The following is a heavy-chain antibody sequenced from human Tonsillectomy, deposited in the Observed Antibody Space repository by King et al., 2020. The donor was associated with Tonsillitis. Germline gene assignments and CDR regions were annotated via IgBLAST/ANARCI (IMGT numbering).Heavy chain of an antibody. CDR2: ISYDGSNK. Sequence: VQLVESGGGVVQPGRSLRLSCAASGFTFSSYGMHWVRQAPGKGLEWVAVISYDGSNKYYADSVKGRFTISRDNSKNTLYLQMNSLRAEDTAVYYCAKDRGSSGSYYYYYGMDVWGQGTTVTVSS. V-gene: IGHV3-30*18. CDR3: AKDRGSSGSYYYYYGMDV. D-gene: IGHD6-19*01. CDR1: GFTFSSYG. J-gene: IGHJ6*02.